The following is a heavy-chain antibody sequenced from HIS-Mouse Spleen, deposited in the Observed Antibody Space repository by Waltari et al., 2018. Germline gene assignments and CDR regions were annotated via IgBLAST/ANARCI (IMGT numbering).Heavy chain of an antibody. CDR3: ARRRGWFDY. CDR1: GGPLLSSSYY. D-gene: IGHD6-19*01. Sequence: QLQLQESGPGLVKPSATLSRTRPVPGGPLLSSSYYWGWIRQPPGTGLVWVGGIYCRGSTSYNPSLKSRVTISVDTSKNQFSLKLGSVTAADSAVYYCARRRGWFDYWGQGTLVTVSS. CDR2: IYCRGST. V-gene: IGHV4-39*01. J-gene: IGHJ4*02.